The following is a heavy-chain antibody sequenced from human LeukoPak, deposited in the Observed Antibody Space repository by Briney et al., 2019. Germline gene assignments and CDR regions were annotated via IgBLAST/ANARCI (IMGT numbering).Heavy chain of an antibody. V-gene: IGHV3-23*01. CDR3: AKQALLYPLGWFDP. CDR2: ISGYGTNA. J-gene: IGHJ5*02. Sequence: PGGSLRLSCAGSGFAFSSYAMTWVRQAPGKGLEWVAHISGYGTNADYADSVGGRFTISRDNSNNTLYLQMNSLRAEDTAVYYCAKQALLYPLGWFDPWGQGTLVTVSS. D-gene: IGHD2-2*02. CDR1: GFAFSSYA.